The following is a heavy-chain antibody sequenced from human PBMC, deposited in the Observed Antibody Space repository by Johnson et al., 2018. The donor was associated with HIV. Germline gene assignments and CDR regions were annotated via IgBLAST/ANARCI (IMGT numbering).Heavy chain of an antibody. CDR2: IKSKTDGGTT. D-gene: IGHD3-10*01. V-gene: IGHV3-15*01. J-gene: IGHJ3*02. Sequence: VQLVESGGGVVQPGGSLRLSCAASGLTFSNAWMSWVRQAPGKGLEWIGRIKSKTDGGTTDYGAPVKGRFSISRDDSKNTVFLQMNSLKTEDTAVYYCTTVTGRHYGSGGGEAFDMWGQGTMVTVSS. CDR1: GLTFSNAW. CDR3: TTVTGRHYGSGGGEAFDM.